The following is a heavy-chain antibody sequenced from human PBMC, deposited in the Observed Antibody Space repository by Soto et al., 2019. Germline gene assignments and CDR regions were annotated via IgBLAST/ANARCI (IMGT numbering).Heavy chain of an antibody. V-gene: IGHV4-39*01. CDR1: GGSISSSSYY. Sequence: SETLSLTCTVSGGSISSSSYYWGWIRQPPGKGLEWIGSIYYSGSTYYNPSLKSRVTISVDTSKNQFSLKLSSVTAADTAVYYFARQDRVLRYFDWPTSNWFDPWGQGTLVTVSS. CDR3: ARQDRVLRYFDWPTSNWFDP. CDR2: IYYSGST. D-gene: IGHD3-9*01. J-gene: IGHJ5*02.